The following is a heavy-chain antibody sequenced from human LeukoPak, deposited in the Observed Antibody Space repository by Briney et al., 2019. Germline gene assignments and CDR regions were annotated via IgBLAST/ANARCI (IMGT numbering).Heavy chain of an antibody. CDR1: GFIFSSYW. D-gene: IGHD3-10*02. Sequence: GGSLRLSFAASGFIFSSYWMAWVRQAPGKGLEWVANIKEDGSEKNYVDSVKGRFTISRDNAKNSLYLQMNSLRAEDTAVYYCAELGITMIGGVWGKGTTVTISS. CDR3: AELGITMIGGV. J-gene: IGHJ6*04. CDR2: IKEDGSEK. V-gene: IGHV3-7*01.